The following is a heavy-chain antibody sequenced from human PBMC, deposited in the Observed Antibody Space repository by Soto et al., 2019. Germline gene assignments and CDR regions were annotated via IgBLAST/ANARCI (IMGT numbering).Heavy chain of an antibody. V-gene: IGHV4-4*07. J-gene: IGHJ5*02. Sequence: SETLSLTCTVSGGSISSYYWSWIRQPAGKGLEWIGRIYTSGSTNYNPSLKSQVTMSVDTSKNQFSLKLSSVTAADTAVYCCASSYYYDSSGYYDNWFDPWGQGTLVTVSS. CDR2: IYTSGST. CDR3: ASSYYYDSSGYYDNWFDP. D-gene: IGHD3-22*01. CDR1: GGSISSYY.